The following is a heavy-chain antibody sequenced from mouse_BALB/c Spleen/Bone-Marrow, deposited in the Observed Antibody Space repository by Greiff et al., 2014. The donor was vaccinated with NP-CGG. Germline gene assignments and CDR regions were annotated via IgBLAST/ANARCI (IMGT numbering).Heavy chain of an antibody. V-gene: IGHV1-87*01. CDR2: IYPGDGDT. J-gene: IGHJ4*01. CDR3: ARSGAMDY. D-gene: IGHD3-2*02. Sequence: SGAELARPGASVKLSCKASGYTFTSYWMQWVKQRPGQGLEWIGAIYPGDGDTRYTQKFKGKATLTAGKSSSTAYMQLSSLASEDSAVYYCARSGAMDYWGQGTSVTVSS. CDR1: GYTFTSYW.